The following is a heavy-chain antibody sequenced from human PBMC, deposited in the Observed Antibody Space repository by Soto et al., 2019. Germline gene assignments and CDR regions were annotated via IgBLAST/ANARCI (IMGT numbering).Heavy chain of an antibody. Sequence: GGSLNISCRGSGYSFTSYWIGWVRQIPGKGLEGMGVIYPGDSDTRYSPPLQGHVTISADKSISTAYLQWSSLKASDTAMYSCARGYYDSSADPGPPPPDYWGQGTLVTVSS. J-gene: IGHJ4*02. CDR1: GYSFTSYW. D-gene: IGHD3-22*01. CDR3: ARGYYDSSADPGPPPPDY. V-gene: IGHV5-51*01. CDR2: IYPGDSDT.